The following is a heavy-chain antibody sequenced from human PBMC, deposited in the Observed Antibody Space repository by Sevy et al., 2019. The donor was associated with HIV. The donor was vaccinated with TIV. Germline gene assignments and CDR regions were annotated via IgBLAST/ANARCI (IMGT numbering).Heavy chain of an antibody. CDR2: ISPNGATS. V-gene: IGHV3-23*01. Sequence: GGSLRLSCEVSGFTFGYFAMSWVRQAPGKGLEWVSGISPNGATSHYAASVRGRFTISRDNSKNRMYLQMSSLRAEDTAQNYCAKDTSGWYDALDQWGQGTLVTVSS. CDR1: GFTFGYFA. CDR3: AKDTSGWYDALDQ. D-gene: IGHD6-19*01. J-gene: IGHJ4*02.